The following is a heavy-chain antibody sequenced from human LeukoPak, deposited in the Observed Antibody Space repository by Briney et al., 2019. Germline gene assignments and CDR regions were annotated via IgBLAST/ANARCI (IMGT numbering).Heavy chain of an antibody. CDR1: GYTFTSYG. Sequence: ASVKVSCKAPGYTFTSYGISWVRQAPGQGLEWMGWISAYNGNTNYAQKLQGRVTMTTDTSTSTAYMELRSLRSDDTAVYYCARVIVLMVYAIERYFDYWGQGTLVTVSS. D-gene: IGHD2-8*01. CDR3: ARVIVLMVYAIERYFDY. V-gene: IGHV1-18*01. J-gene: IGHJ4*02. CDR2: ISAYNGNT.